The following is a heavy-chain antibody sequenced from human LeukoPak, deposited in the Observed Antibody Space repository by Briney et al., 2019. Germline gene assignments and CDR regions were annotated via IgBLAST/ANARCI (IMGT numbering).Heavy chain of an antibody. Sequence: GGSLRLSCAASGFTFSSYAMSWVRQAPGKGLEWVSGISYSGGSTYSADSVKGRFTISRDNSKNTLYLQMNSLRAEDTAVYYCAKQRITLFGVASGYWGQGTLVTVSS. J-gene: IGHJ4*02. D-gene: IGHD3-3*01. CDR1: GFTFSSYA. V-gene: IGHV3-23*01. CDR2: ISYSGGST. CDR3: AKQRITLFGVASGY.